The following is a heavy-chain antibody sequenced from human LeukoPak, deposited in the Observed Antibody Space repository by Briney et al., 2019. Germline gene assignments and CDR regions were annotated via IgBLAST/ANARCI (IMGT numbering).Heavy chain of an antibody. V-gene: IGHV3-66*01. CDR1: GFTFSSYW. Sequence: AGGSPRLSCAASGFTFSSYWMSWVRQAPGKGLEWVSVIYSGGSTYYADSVKGRFTISRDNSKNTLYLQMNSLRVEDTAVYYCSRGGNQYYFDYWGQGTLVTVSS. CDR2: IYSGGST. J-gene: IGHJ4*02. CDR3: SRGGNQYYFDY. D-gene: IGHD3-10*01.